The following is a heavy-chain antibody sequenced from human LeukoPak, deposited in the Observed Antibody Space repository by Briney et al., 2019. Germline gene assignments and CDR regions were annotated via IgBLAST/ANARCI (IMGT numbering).Heavy chain of an antibody. CDR1: GGSISSYY. V-gene: IGHV4-59*08. CDR3: ARHSGVAVAGADFDY. Sequence: PSETLSLTCTVSGGSISSYYWGWLRQPPGKGLEWVGYIYYSGSTNYNPSLKSRVTISVDTSKNQFSLKLSSVTAADTAVYYCARHSGVAVAGADFDYWGQGTLVTVSS. D-gene: IGHD6-19*01. CDR2: IYYSGST. J-gene: IGHJ4*02.